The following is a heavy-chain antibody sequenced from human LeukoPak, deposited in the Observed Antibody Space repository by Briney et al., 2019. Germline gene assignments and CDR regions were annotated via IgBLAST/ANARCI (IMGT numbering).Heavy chain of an antibody. CDR2: ISYDGSNK. CDR3: AKDILAVVDEKDLNYFDY. CDR1: GFTFSSYG. J-gene: IGHJ4*02. Sequence: PGGSLRLSCAASGFTFSSYGMHWVRRAPGKGLEWVAVISYDGSNKYYADSVKGRFTISRDNSKNTLYLQMNSLRAEDTAVYYCAKDILAVVDEKDLNYFDYWGQGTLVTVSS. V-gene: IGHV3-30*18. D-gene: IGHD3-22*01.